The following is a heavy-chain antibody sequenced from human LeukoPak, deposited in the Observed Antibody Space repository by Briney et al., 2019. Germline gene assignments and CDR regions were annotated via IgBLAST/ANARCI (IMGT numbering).Heavy chain of an antibody. D-gene: IGHD3-9*01. CDR3: AKDSELDILTGPDAFDI. CDR1: GFTFSSYS. Sequence: GGSLRLSCAASGFTFSSYSMNWVRQAPGKGLEWVSSISSSSSYIYYADSVKGRFTISRDNSKNTLYLQMNSLRAEDTAVYYCAKDSELDILTGPDAFDIWGQGTMVTVSS. CDR2: ISSSSSYI. J-gene: IGHJ3*02. V-gene: IGHV3-21*04.